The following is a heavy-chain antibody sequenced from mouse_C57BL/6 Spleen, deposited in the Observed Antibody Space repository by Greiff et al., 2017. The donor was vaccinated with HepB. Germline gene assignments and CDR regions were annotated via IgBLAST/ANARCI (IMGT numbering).Heavy chain of an antibody. CDR3: ARFYYYGSSYNFFDY. D-gene: IGHD1-1*01. CDR1: GYAFSSSW. J-gene: IGHJ2*01. V-gene: IGHV1-82*01. Sequence: VQLQQSGPELVKPGASVKISCKASGYAFSSSWMNWVKQRPGKGLEWIGRIYPGDGDTNYNGKFKGKATLTADKSSSTAYMQLSSLTSEDSAVYFCARFYYYGSSYNFFDYWGQGTTLTVSS. CDR2: IYPGDGDT.